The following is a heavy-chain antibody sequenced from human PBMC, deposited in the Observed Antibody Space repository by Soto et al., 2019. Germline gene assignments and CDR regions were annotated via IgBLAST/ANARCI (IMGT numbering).Heavy chain of an antibody. Sequence: SETLSLTCTVSGASISNDDYFWSWIRQPPGKGLEWIGFIYYSGTYYNPSLKSRATISADTSKNHFSLILNSVTAADTAVHYCARVGPWVPYYYDSSPSTFENWFDPWGQGTLVT. J-gene: IGHJ5*02. CDR1: GASISNDDYF. D-gene: IGHD3-22*01. V-gene: IGHV4-30-4*01. CDR2: IYYSGT. CDR3: ARVGPWVPYYYDSSPSTFENWFDP.